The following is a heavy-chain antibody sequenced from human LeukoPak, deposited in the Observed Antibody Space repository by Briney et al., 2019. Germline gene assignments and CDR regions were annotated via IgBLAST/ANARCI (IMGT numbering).Heavy chain of an antibody. Sequence: SETLSLTCTVSGGSISSGDYYWRWIRQPPGEGLEWIGYIYYSGSTYYNPSLKSRVTISVDTSKNQFSLKLSSVTAADTAVYYCAREKGPHYDFWSGYYNSTNWFDPWGQGTLVTVSS. V-gene: IGHV4-30-4*08. D-gene: IGHD3-3*01. CDR2: IYYSGST. J-gene: IGHJ5*02. CDR1: GGSISSGDYY. CDR3: AREKGPHYDFWSGYYNSTNWFDP.